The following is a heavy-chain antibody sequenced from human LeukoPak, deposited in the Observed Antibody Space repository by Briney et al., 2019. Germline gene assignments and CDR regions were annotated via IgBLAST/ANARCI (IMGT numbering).Heavy chain of an antibody. CDR1: GFTASTNN. J-gene: IGHJ4*02. V-gene: IGHV3-66*01. D-gene: IGHD3-10*01. CDR2: IYSGDTT. CDR3: ASISRASSGYYADY. Sequence: GGSLRLSCAAPGFTASTNNMNWVRQAQGKGLKWVSVIYSGDTTFYADSVRGKFTISRVKSKSALYLAMHSLRADDSAVYFCASISRASSGYYADYWGQGTLVTVSS.